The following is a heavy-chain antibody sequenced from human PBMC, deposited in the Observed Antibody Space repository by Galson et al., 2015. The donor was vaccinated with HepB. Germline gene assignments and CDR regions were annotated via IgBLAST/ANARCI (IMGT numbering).Heavy chain of an antibody. J-gene: IGHJ4*02. CDR3: AREDATITVAALEY. D-gene: IGHD6-19*01. V-gene: IGHV3-33*01. Sequence: SLRLSCAASGFAFGNYGMHWVRQAPGKGLEWMALIWPDGSNKHYADSLKGRFRISRDNTKNTLFLEADSLRAEDTAVYYCAREDATITVAALEYWGQGVLVTVSS. CDR2: IWPDGSNK. CDR1: GFAFGNYG.